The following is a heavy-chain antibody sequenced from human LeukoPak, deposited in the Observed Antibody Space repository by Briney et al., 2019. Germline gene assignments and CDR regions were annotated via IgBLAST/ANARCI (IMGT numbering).Heavy chain of an antibody. Sequence: GGSLRLSCAASGFTFSIYSMNWVRQAPGKGLEWVSYISSSSSTIYYADSVKGRFTISRDNAKKSLYLQMNSLRAKDTAVYYCARVYSGYDDYFDYWGQGTLVTVSS. CDR1: GFTFSIYS. CDR3: ARVYSGYDDYFDY. D-gene: IGHD5-12*01. V-gene: IGHV3-48*01. J-gene: IGHJ4*02. CDR2: ISSSSSTI.